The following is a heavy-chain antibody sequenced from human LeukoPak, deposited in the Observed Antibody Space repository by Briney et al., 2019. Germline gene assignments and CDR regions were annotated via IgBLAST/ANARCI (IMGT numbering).Heavy chain of an antibody. Sequence: PGGSLRLSCAASGFTFSSYDMHWVRQATGKGLEWVSAIGTAGDTYYPGSVKGRFTISRENAKNSLYLQMNSLRAGDTAVYYCAREIHYGSGSSYEGAFDIWGQGTMVTVSS. J-gene: IGHJ3*02. V-gene: IGHV3-13*01. CDR1: GFTFSSYD. CDR2: IGTAGDT. CDR3: AREIHYGSGSSYEGAFDI. D-gene: IGHD3-10*01.